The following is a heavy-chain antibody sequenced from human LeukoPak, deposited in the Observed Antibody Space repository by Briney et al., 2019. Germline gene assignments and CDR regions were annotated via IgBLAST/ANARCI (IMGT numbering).Heavy chain of an antibody. CDR2: VLYSGTT. V-gene: IGHV4-61*05. CDR3: AGQQLERGEDH. J-gene: IGHJ4*02. D-gene: IGHD6-13*01. CDR1: GVSISSSSYY. Sequence: SETLSLTCTVSGVSISSSSYYWGWIRQPPGKGLEWIGYVLYSGTTNYNPSLKSRVSISLDTSKNQFSLMVNSVTAADTAVYFCAGQQLERGEDHWGQGTLVIVSS.